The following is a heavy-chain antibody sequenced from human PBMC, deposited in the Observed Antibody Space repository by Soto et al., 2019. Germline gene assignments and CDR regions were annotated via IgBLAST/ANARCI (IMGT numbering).Heavy chain of an antibody. D-gene: IGHD2-21*02. J-gene: IGHJ5*02. Sequence: PSETLSLTCTVSGGSGSSGSYYWSWIRQPPGKGLEWIGYIYYSGSTNYNPSLKSRVTISVDTSKNQFSLKLSSVTAADTAVYYCAREHIVVVTAIRNWFDPWGQGTLVTVSS. CDR1: GGSGSSGSYY. V-gene: IGHV4-61*01. CDR2: IYYSGST. CDR3: AREHIVVVTAIRNWFDP.